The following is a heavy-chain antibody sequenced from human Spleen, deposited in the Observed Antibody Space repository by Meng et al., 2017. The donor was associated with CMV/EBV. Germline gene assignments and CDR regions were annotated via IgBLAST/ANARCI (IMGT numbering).Heavy chain of an antibody. CDR2: IYYPGSS. CDR3: ARKSDFGYSLGY. J-gene: IGHJ4*02. D-gene: IGHD3-16*01. V-gene: IGHV4-61*01. Sequence: GSLRLSCTVSGDSVTNDNYYWSWVRQPPGKGLEWIGYIYYPGSSHYNTSLKSRVTISVDTSKNQFSLRLRSVTTADTALYYCARKSDFGYSLGYWGQGTLVTVSS. CDR1: GDSVTNDNYY.